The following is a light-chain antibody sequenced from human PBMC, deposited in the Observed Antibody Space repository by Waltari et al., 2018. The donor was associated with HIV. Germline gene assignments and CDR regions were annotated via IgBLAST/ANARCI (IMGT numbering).Light chain of an antibody. CDR1: NIGSKS. J-gene: IGLJ3*02. CDR3: QVWDTTTDQWV. CDR2: DDN. Sequence: SYVLTQPPSVSVDPGETARITCGGTNIGSKSVQWDQQKPGQDPVLVSYDDNDRPAGIPERFSGSSSGNTATLTISRVEAGDEADYYCQVWDTTTDQWVFGGGTELAVL. V-gene: IGLV3-21*04.